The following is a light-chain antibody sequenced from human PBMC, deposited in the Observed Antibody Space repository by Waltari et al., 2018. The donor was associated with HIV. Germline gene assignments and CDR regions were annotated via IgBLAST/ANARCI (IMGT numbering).Light chain of an antibody. J-gene: IGLJ3*02. CDR2: EVT. V-gene: IGLV2-14*02. Sequence: QSALTQPASVSGSPGQSITISCTGTSSAVGSFNLVSWYQHHPGKAPKLIIYEVTKRPPGVSNRFSGSKSGTSASLAISGLRSEDEADYYCAAWDDSLSGVVFGEGTKLTVL. CDR1: SSAVGSFNL. CDR3: AAWDDSLSGVV.